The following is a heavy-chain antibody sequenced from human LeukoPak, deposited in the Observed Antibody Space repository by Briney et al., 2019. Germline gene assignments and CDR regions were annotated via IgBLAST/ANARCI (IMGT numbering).Heavy chain of an antibody. CDR2: MYYSGSS. CDR3: ARDRWAPGIQLWYGLFDY. D-gene: IGHD5-18*01. V-gene: IGHV4-59*12. Sequence: SETLSLTCSVSGDSIRSYYWSWIRQPPGKGLEWIGFMYYSGSSNYNPSLKSRVTMSVDTSKNQFSLKLSSVTAADTAVYYCARDRWAPGIQLWYGLFDYWGQGTLVTVSS. J-gene: IGHJ4*02. CDR1: GDSIRSYY.